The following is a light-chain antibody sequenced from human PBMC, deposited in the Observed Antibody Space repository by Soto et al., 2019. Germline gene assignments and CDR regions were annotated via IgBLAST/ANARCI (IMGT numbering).Light chain of an antibody. J-gene: IGLJ2*01. Sequence: QSVLTQSPSASASLGASVKLTCILSSGHSSYAIAWHQQQPEKGPRYLMKLNSDGSHSKGDGIPDRFSGSSSGAERYLTISNLQSEDEADYYCQTWGTGIRVFGGGTKLTVL. CDR2: LNSDGSH. CDR3: QTWGTGIRV. V-gene: IGLV4-69*01. CDR1: SGHSSYA.